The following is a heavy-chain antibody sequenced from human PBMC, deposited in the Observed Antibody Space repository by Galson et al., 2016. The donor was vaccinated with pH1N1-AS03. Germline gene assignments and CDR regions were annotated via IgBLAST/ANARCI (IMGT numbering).Heavy chain of an antibody. Sequence: SVKVSCKDSGYNFSNFGMSWVRQAPGQGLEWMGWISPQNGNTQYAQRLEGRVTMTTDTSTSTAYMELWSLTYDDTAVYYCARAAPFDPWGQGTLVIVSS. J-gene: IGHJ5*02. CDR2: ISPQNGNT. CDR1: GYNFSNFG. V-gene: IGHV1-18*04. D-gene: IGHD2-15*01. CDR3: ARAAPFDP.